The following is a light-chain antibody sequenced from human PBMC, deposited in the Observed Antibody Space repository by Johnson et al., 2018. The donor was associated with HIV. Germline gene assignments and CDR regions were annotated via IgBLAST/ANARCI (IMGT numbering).Light chain of an antibody. CDR1: SSNIGNNY. V-gene: IGLV1-51*02. CDR2: ENN. J-gene: IGLJ1*01. CDR3: GTWDSSLSAAYV. Sequence: QSVLTQPPSVSAAPGQKVTISCSGSSSNIGNNYVSWYQQLPGTAPKLLIYENNKRPSGIPDRFSGSKSGTSATLGITGLQTGYEADYYCGTWDSSLSAAYVVGTGTKVTVL.